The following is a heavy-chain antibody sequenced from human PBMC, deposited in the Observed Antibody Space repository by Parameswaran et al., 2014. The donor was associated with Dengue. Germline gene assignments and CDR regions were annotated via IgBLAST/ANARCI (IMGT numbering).Heavy chain of an antibody. CDR2: MYYTGST. D-gene: IGHD3-10*01. Sequence: RWIRQPPGKGLEWIGYMYYTGSTSYNPSLESRLTISVDTSKNQFSLKLSSVTAADTAVYYCARGSNYYSDNWFDPWGPGTLVTVSS. V-gene: IGHV4-31*02. CDR3: ARGSNYYSDNWFDP. J-gene: IGHJ5*02.